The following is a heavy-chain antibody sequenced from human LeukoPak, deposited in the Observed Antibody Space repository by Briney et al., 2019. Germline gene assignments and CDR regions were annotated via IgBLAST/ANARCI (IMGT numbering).Heavy chain of an antibody. V-gene: IGHV1-3*01. CDR1: GYTFTSYA. J-gene: IGHJ4*02. D-gene: IGHD3-10*01. Sequence: ASVNVSCKASGYTFTSYAMHWVRQAPGQRLEWMGWINAGNGNTKYSQKFQGRVTITRDTSASTAYMELSSLRSEDTAVYYCARADSGSYPFDYWGQGTLVTVSS. CDR2: INAGNGNT. CDR3: ARADSGSYPFDY.